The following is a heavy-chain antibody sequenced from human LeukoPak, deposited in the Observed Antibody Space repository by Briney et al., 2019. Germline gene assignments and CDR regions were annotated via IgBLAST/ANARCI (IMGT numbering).Heavy chain of an antibody. CDR1: GYSLTNYW. Sequence: GESLKISCKGSGYSLTNYWIGWVRQMPGKGLEWMGMLSPGDSGATYSPSFQGQVTISADKSISTAYLQWSSLKASDTAMYYCARLDGCSGGSCYSGLIWGQGTMVTVSS. CDR3: ARLDGCSGGSCYSGLI. J-gene: IGHJ3*02. CDR2: LSPGDSGA. V-gene: IGHV5-51*01. D-gene: IGHD2-15*01.